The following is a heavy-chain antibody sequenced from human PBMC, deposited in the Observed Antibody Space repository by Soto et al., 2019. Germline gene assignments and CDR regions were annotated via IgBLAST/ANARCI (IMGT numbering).Heavy chain of an antibody. V-gene: IGHV1-8*01. J-gene: IGHJ6*02. Sequence: GASVKVSCTASGDTFTSYDINWGLQAPGQGLEWLGWMDPNSGVTGYAQKFQGRVSMTRNISINTAHMELSSLRSEDTAVYYCARERKFDFWRKGLDVWGQGTTVTVSS. D-gene: IGHD3-3*01. CDR1: GDTFTSYD. CDR3: ARERKFDFWRKGLDV. CDR2: MDPNSGVT.